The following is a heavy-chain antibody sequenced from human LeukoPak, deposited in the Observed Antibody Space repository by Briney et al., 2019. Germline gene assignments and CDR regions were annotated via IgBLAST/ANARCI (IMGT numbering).Heavy chain of an antibody. V-gene: IGHV3-21*01. D-gene: IGHD1-14*01. CDR3: ARVETTGRT. CDR1: GFTFSNYA. CDR2: ISRSGNFI. J-gene: IGHJ4*02. Sequence: PGGSLRLSCAASGFTFSNYAMNWVRQAPGKGLEWVSSISRSGNFIYYGDSVKGRFTTSRDNAKNSLYLQMNSLRAEDTAVYYCARVETTGRTWGQGTLVSVSA.